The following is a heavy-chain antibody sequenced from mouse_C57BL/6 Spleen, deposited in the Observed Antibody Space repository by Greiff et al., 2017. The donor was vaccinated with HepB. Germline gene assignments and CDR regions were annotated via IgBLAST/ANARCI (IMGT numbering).Heavy chain of an antibody. D-gene: IGHD2-1*01. J-gene: IGHJ1*03. Sequence: EVKLVESGPGLVKPSQSLSLTCSVTGYSITSGYYWNWIRQFPGNKLEWMGYISYDGSNNYNPSLKNRISITRDTSKNQFFLKLNSVTTEDTATYYCAIYGNYEYFDVWGTGTTVTVSS. CDR2: ISYDGSN. CDR1: GYSITSGYY. V-gene: IGHV3-6*01. CDR3: AIYGNYEYFDV.